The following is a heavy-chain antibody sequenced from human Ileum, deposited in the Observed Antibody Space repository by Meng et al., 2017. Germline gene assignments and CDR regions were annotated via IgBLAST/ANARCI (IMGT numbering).Heavy chain of an antibody. CDR2: ISPSGDNT. J-gene: IGHJ3*02. Sequence: GESLKISCAASGFTFSSYAMNWVRQAPGKGLEWVSDISPSGDNTYYADSVKGRFTISRDNSKSTLYLQMNSLRAEDTAVYYCAKVRVQVWFRGAFDIWGQGTMVTVSS. CDR1: GFTFSSYA. V-gene: IGHV3-23*01. CDR3: AKVRVQVWFRGAFDI. D-gene: IGHD1-1*01.